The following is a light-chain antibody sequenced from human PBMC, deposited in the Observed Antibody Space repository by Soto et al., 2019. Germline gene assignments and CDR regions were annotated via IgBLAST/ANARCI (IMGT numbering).Light chain of an antibody. V-gene: IGKV1D-12*01. CDR1: QGINNW. CDR3: QQANSFPVA. J-gene: IGKJ4*01. Sequence: DIQMTQSPSSVSASVGDRVTITCRASQGINNWLAWYQQKPGKAPKLLIYTTSSLQSGVPSRFRGGASGTAFTLTISSLQPEDFATYYCQQANSFPVAFGGGTKVEIK. CDR2: TTS.